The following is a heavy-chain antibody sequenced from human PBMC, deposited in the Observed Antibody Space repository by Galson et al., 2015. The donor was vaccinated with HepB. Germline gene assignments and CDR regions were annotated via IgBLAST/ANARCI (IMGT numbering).Heavy chain of an antibody. Sequence: SLRLSCAASGFTFSSYSMNWVRQAPGKGLEWVSSISSSSSYIYYADSVKGRFTISRDNAKNSLYLQMNSLRAEDTAVYYCARGRITMIVGDVDYWGQGTLVTVSS. D-gene: IGHD3-22*01. CDR2: ISSSSSYI. CDR3: ARGRITMIVGDVDY. J-gene: IGHJ4*02. CDR1: GFTFSSYS. V-gene: IGHV3-21*01.